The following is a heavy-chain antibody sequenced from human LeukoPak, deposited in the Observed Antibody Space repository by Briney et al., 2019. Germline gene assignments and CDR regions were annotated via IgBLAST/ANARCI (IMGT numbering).Heavy chain of an antibody. CDR2: IQGSGTT. Sequence: PSEALSLTCTVSSGSISNYYWSWIRQPAGKGLDWIGRIQGSGTTRYNPSLGSRVTMSVDTSKNQFSLKVTSVTAADTAVYYCARRFPGGYGDYFDYWGQGILVTVST. V-gene: IGHV4-4*07. CDR3: ARRFPGGYGDYFDY. D-gene: IGHD4-17*01. CDR1: SGSISNYY. J-gene: IGHJ4*02.